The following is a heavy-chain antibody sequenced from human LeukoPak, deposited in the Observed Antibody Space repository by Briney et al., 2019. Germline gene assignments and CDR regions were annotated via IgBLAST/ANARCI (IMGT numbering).Heavy chain of an antibody. CDR3: ARDLTGTTSGWFDP. J-gene: IGHJ5*02. Sequence: GASVKVSCKASGYTFTGYYMHWVRQAPGQGLEWMGWINPNSGGTNYAQKFQGRVTMTRDTSISTAYMELSRLRSDDTAVYYCARDLTGTTSGWFDPWGQGPLVTVSS. CDR1: GYTFTGYY. D-gene: IGHD1-7*01. V-gene: IGHV1-2*02. CDR2: INPNSGGT.